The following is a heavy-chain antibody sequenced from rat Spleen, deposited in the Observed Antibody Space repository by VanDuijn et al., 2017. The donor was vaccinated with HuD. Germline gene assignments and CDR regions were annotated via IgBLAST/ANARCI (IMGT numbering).Heavy chain of an antibody. D-gene: IGHD1-4*01. CDR3: TRLPGYNPYYYVMDA. CDR2: ISPSGGST. CDR1: GFIFRKYD. Sequence: EVQLVESGGGLVQPGRSLKISCTASGFIFRKYDMAWVRQAPTKGLEWVASISPSGGSTYYRDSVKGRFIVSRDNAKTTLYLQMDSLRSEDTATYYCTRLPGYNPYYYVMDAWGQGASVTVSS. V-gene: IGHV5-25*01. J-gene: IGHJ4*01.